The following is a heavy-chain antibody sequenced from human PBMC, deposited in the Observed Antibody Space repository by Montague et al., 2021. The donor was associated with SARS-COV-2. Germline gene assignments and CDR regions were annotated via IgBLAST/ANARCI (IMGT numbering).Heavy chain of an antibody. CDR2: INSNGGT. Sequence: SETLSLTCTVSGGSISSHFWSFIRRPPGKGLEWIGYINSNGGTNDNPSLRSRLTMSVDTSKNQFSLQLRSMTPADTAVYFCARATSVRGAVSWFDPWGQGILVTVSS. V-gene: IGHV4-59*11. CDR1: GGSISSHF. J-gene: IGHJ5*02. CDR3: ARATSVRGAVSWFDP. D-gene: IGHD3-10*01.